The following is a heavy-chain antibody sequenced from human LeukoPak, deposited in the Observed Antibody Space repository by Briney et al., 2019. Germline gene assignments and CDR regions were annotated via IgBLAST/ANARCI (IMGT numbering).Heavy chain of an antibody. CDR3: ARDYGRSSPFDY. J-gene: IGHJ4*02. D-gene: IGHD4-23*01. V-gene: IGHV3-48*03. CDR2: ISSSGSTI. CDR1: GFTFSSYE. Sequence: GGSLRLSCAASGFTFSSYEMHWVRQAPGKGLEWVSYISSSGSTIYYADSVKGRFTISRDNAKNSLYLQMNSLRAEDTAVYYCARDYGRSSPFDYWGQGTRVTVSS.